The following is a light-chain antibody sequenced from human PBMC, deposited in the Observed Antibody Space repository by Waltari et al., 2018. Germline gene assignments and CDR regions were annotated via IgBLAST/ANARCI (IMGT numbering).Light chain of an antibody. V-gene: IGLV2-14*03. CDR2: DVT. Sequence: YQQHPGKAPTLMIYDVTNRPSGVSTRFSCSKSDYTASLTISGLQAEDEADYYCSSYTSSSTDVFGTGTKVTVL. J-gene: IGLJ1*01. CDR3: SSYTSSSTDV.